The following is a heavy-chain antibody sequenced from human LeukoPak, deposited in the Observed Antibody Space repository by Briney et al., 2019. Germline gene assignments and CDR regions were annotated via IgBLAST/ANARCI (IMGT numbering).Heavy chain of an antibody. V-gene: IGHV3-30*02. D-gene: IGHD3-10*01. CDR3: AKEVLLWFGDLDY. CDR2: IRYDGSNK. J-gene: IGHJ4*02. CDR1: GFTFSSYG. Sequence: PGESLRLSCAASGFTFSSYGMHWVRQAPGKGLEWVAFIRYDGSNKYYADSVKGRFTISRDNSKNTLYLQMNSLRAEDTAVYYCAKEVLLWFGDLDYWGQGTLVTVS.